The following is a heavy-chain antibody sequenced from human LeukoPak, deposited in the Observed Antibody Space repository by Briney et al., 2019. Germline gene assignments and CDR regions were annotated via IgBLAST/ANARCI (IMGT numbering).Heavy chain of an antibody. D-gene: IGHD3-10*01. J-gene: IGHJ4*02. Sequence: PGRSLRLSCAASGFTFSSYAMHWVRQAPGKGLEWVAVISYDGSNKYYADSVKGRFTISRDNSKNTLYLQTNSLRAEDTAVYYCARAYYYGSGSYYNPIDYWGQGTLVTVSS. CDR3: ARAYYYGSGSYYNPIDY. CDR2: ISYDGSNK. CDR1: GFTFSSYA. V-gene: IGHV3-30-3*01.